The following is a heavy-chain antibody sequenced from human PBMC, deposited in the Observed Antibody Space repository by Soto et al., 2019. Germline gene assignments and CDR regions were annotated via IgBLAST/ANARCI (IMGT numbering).Heavy chain of an antibody. J-gene: IGHJ4*02. D-gene: IGHD5-12*01. V-gene: IGHV3-74*01. CDR2: IVAGGTAT. Sequence: VQLVEAGGGLVQPGGSLRLSCAASAFTFSSYRMHSVRHVRGEGLVWLSRIVAGGTATSYADSVRGRFTISRDNAKNTTYLQMNSLIVEDTAISSCALATGYDGHEWRFDYWGQGVLVTVSS. CDR3: ALATGYDGHEWRFDY. CDR1: AFTFSSYR.